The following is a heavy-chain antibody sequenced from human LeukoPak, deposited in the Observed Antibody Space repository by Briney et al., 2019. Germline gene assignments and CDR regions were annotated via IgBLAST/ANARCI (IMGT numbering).Heavy chain of an antibody. D-gene: IGHD6-6*01. CDR2: INPSGGST. CDR1: GYTFTSYY. Sequence: ASVKVSCKASGYTFTSYYMHWVRQAPGQGLEWMGIINPSGGSTSYAQKFQGRVTMTSDTSTSTVYMELSSLRSEDTAVYYCARQGWSIAGFNWFDPWGQGTLVTVSS. CDR3: ARQGWSIAGFNWFDP. V-gene: IGHV1-46*01. J-gene: IGHJ5*02.